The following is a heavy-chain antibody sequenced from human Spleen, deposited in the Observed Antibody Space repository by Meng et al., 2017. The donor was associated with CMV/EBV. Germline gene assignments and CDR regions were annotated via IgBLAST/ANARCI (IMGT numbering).Heavy chain of an antibody. CDR2: MNPSDGST. CDR3: ARAATEEWFDP. J-gene: IGHJ5*02. V-gene: IGHV1-46*01. CDR1: GYSFTRYC. Sequence: ASVKVSCKTSGYSFTRYCIHWVRQAPGQGLEWMGRMNPSDGSTIHAQKFQGRVTLTRDTSTSTVYMELTRLRSDDTAVYYCARAATEEWFDPWGQGTLVTVSS.